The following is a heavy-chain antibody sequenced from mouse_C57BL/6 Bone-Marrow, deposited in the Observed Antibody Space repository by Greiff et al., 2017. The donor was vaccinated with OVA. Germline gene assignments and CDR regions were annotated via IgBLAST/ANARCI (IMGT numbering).Heavy chain of an antibody. D-gene: IGHD2-4*01. J-gene: IGHJ1*03. CDR3: AKIYDYDWYFDV. CDR2: ISSGSSTI. V-gene: IGHV5-17*01. CDR1: GFTFSDYG. Sequence: VQLKESGGGLVKPGGSLKLSCAASGFTFSDYGMHWVRQAPETGLEWVAYISSGSSTIYYADTVKGRFTISRDNAKNTLFLQMTSLRSEDTAMYYGAKIYDYDWYFDVWGTGTTVTVSS.